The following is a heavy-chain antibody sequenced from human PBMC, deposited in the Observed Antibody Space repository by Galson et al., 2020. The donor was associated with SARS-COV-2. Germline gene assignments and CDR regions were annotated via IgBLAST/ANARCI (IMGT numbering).Heavy chain of an antibody. CDR3: ATDLSITIFVVVIAGGFDY. V-gene: IGHV3-33*01. CDR1: GFNFNNYG. D-gene: IGHD3-3*01. J-gene: IGHJ4*02. CDR2: IWYAGGNK. Sequence: GESLKISCIASGFNFNNYGMYWVRQAPGKGLEWVAVIWYAGGNKYYADSVKGRFTISRDNSKNTLYLQMNSLRAEDTAMYYCATDLSITIFVVVIAGGFDYWGQGTLVTVSS.